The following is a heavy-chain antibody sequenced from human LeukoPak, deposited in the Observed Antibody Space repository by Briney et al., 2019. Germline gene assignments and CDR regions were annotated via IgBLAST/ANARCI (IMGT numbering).Heavy chain of an antibody. V-gene: IGHV1-18*01. CDR2: ISTYNANT. CDR1: GYTFISYD. J-gene: IGHJ4*02. D-gene: IGHD3-22*01. Sequence: ASVKVSCKASGYTFISYDINWVRQAPGQGLEWMGWISTYNANTKYTQSLQGRVTLTTDTSTGTAYMELSSLRSDDTAIYYCARGFDSSGFYPYHFDYWGQGTLVTVSS. CDR3: ARGFDSSGFYPYHFDY.